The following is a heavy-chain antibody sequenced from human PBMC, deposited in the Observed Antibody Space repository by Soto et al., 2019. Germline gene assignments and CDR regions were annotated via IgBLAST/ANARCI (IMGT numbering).Heavy chain of an antibody. V-gene: IGHV3-21*01. CDR3: ARDSGPSGFGELLYTYFDY. J-gene: IGHJ4*02. CDR1: GFTFSSYS. Sequence: EVQLVESGGGLVKPGGSLRLSCAASGFTFSSYSMNWVRQAPGKGLEWVSSISSSSSYIYYADSVKGRFTISRDNAKNSLYLQMNSLRAEDTAVYYCARDSGPSGFGELLYTYFDYWGQGSLVTVSS. CDR2: ISSSSSYI. D-gene: IGHD3-10*01.